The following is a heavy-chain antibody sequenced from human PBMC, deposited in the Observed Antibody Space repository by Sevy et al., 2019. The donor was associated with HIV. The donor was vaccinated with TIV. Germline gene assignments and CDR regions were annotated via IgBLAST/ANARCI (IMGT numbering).Heavy chain of an antibody. CDR2: LYDSENI. Sequence: SETLSLTCTVSGGSVSSGSYYWNWIRQPPGKGLEWIGHLYDSENIKYNPYLKSRVTISVDTSKNQFSLKLRSVTAADTAVYYCARDFKGGDGYRSNGMDVWGQGTTVTVSS. J-gene: IGHJ6*02. D-gene: IGHD5-18*01. V-gene: IGHV4-61*01. CDR3: ARDFKGGDGYRSNGMDV. CDR1: GGSVSSGSYY.